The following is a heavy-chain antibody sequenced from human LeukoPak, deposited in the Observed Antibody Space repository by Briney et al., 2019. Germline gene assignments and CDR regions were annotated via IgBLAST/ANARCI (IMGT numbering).Heavy chain of an antibody. Sequence: GASVKVSCKAAGYTFTSYVISWVRQAPGQGLEWMGGINAYNGKTNYAQKPQGRVTMTSDTSTSTAYIELRSLRSDATAMYYCARWVHSGYDTPPLDYYYYGMDVWGQGTTVTVSS. CDR2: INAYNGKT. V-gene: IGHV1-18*01. CDR1: GYTFTSYV. J-gene: IGHJ6*02. CDR3: ARWVHSGYDTPPLDYYYYGMDV. D-gene: IGHD5-12*01.